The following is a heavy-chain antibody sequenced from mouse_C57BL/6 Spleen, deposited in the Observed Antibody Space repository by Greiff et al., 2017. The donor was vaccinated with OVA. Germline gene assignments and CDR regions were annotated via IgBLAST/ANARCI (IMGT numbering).Heavy chain of an antibody. V-gene: IGHV1-52*01. J-gene: IGHJ2*01. Sequence: QVQLQQPGAELVRPGSSVKLSCKASGYTFTSYWMHWVKQRPIQGLEWIGNIDPSDSETHYNQKFKDKATLTVDKSSSTAYMQLSSLTSEDSAVYYCARETVVATKNYFDYWGQGTTLTVSS. CDR2: IDPSDSET. CDR3: ARETVVATKNYFDY. CDR1: GYTFTSYW. D-gene: IGHD1-1*01.